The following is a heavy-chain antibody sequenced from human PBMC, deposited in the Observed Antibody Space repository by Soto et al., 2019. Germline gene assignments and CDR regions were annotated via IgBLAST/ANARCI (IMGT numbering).Heavy chain of an antibody. CDR2: IIPIFGTA. CDR3: ARTEKYDSSSWYGYYYYGMDV. Sequence: ASVKVSCKASGGTFSSYAISWVRHAPGQGLEWMGGIIPIFGTANYAQKFRGRVTITADESTSTAYMELSSLRSEDTAVYYCARTEKYDSSSWYGYYYYGMDVWGQGTTVTVSS. V-gene: IGHV1-69*13. J-gene: IGHJ6*02. D-gene: IGHD6-13*01. CDR1: GGTFSSYA.